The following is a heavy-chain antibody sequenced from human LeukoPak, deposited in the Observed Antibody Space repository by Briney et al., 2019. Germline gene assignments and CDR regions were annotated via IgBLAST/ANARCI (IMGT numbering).Heavy chain of an antibody. V-gene: IGHV3-23*01. Sequence: GGSLRLSCAASGFTFSSYAMSWVRQAPGKGLEWVSAISGSGGSTYYADSVKGRFTISRDNAKNSLYLQMNSLRAEDTALYYCAKDSQFDGSGYSYGWVDYWGQGTLVTVSS. CDR2: ISGSGGST. J-gene: IGHJ4*02. D-gene: IGHD5-18*01. CDR1: GFTFSSYA. CDR3: AKDSQFDGSGYSYGWVDY.